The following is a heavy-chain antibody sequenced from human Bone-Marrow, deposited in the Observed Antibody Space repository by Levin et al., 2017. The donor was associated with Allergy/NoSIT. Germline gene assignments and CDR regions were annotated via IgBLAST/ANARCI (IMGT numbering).Heavy chain of an antibody. V-gene: IGHV6-1*01. CDR2: TYYRSKWYN. CDR3: ARASVVVVAAMNDAFDI. Sequence: SETLSLTCAISGASVSSNSAAWNWIRQSPSRGLEWLGRTYYRSKWYNDYAVSVKSRITINPDTSKNQFSLQLNSVTPEDTAVYYCARASVVVVAAMNDAFDIWGQGTMVTVSS. D-gene: IGHD2-15*01. CDR1: GASVSSNSAA. J-gene: IGHJ3*02.